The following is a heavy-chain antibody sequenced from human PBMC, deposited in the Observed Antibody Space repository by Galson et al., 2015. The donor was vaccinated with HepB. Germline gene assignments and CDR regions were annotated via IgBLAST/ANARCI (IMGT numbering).Heavy chain of an antibody. V-gene: IGHV3-21*01. J-gene: IGHJ4*02. D-gene: IGHD1-26*01. CDR2: ISSSSSYI. Sequence: SLSLSCAASGFTFSSCSMNWVRQAPGKGLEWVSSISSSSSYIYYADSMKGRFTISRDNAKNSLYLQMNSLRAEDTAVYYCARDYSGNYSAYWGPGTLVAVSS. CDR1: GFTFSSCS. CDR3: ARDYSGNYSAY.